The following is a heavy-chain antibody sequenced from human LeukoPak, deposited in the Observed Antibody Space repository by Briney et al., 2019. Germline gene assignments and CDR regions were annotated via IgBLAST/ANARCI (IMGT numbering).Heavy chain of an antibody. Sequence: SGPALVKPTQTLTLTCTFSGFSLSTRGMRVSWICQPPGKALEWLARIDWDDDKFYSTSLKTRLTISKDTSKNQVVLTMTNMDPVDTATYYCARTHLATADYFDYWGQGTLVTVSS. J-gene: IGHJ4*02. CDR1: GFSLSTRGMR. CDR2: IDWDDDK. CDR3: ARTHLATADYFDY. V-gene: IGHV2-70*04. D-gene: IGHD6-13*01.